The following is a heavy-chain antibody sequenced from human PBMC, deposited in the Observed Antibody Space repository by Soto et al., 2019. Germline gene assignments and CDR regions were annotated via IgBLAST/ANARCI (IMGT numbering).Heavy chain of an antibody. V-gene: IGHV4-30-2*01. CDR2: IYHSGST. CDR3: ARTELGYCSGGSCSKAWFDP. CDR1: GGSISSGGYS. D-gene: IGHD2-15*01. J-gene: IGHJ5*02. Sequence: SETLSLTCAVSGGSISSGGYSWSWIRQPPGKGLEWIGYIYHSGSTYYNPSLKSRVTISVDRSKNQSSLKLSSVTAADTAVYYCARTELGYCSGGSCSKAWFDPWGQGTLVTVSS.